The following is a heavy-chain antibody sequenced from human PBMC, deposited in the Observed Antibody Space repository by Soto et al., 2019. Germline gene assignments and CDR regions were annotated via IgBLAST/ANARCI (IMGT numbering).Heavy chain of an antibody. J-gene: IGHJ3*02. CDR2: ISGSGGST. CDR1: GFTFSSYA. Sequence: EVQLLESGGGLVQPGGSLRLSCAASGFTFSSYAMSWVRQAPGKGLEWVSAISGSGGSTYYADSVKGRFTISRDNSRNTLHLQMISLRAEDTGVYYCAKDLGYGSSWRYALDMWGQGTLVTVSS. D-gene: IGHD6-13*01. V-gene: IGHV3-23*01. CDR3: AKDLGYGSSWRYALDM.